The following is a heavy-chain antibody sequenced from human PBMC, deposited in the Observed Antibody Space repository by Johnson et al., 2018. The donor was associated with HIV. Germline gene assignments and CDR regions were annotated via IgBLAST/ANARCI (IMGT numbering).Heavy chain of an antibody. Sequence: VQLVESGGGLVQPGGSLRLSCAASGFTVSSNYMSWVRQAPGKGLEWVSVIYSGGSTYYADYVKGRFTISRDNSKNTLYLQMNSLIADDTAVYYCARGSTVTTLSGAFDIWGQGTLVTVSS. V-gene: IGHV3-66*01. CDR2: IYSGGST. CDR1: GFTVSSNY. CDR3: ARGSTVTTLSGAFDI. J-gene: IGHJ3*02. D-gene: IGHD4-11*01.